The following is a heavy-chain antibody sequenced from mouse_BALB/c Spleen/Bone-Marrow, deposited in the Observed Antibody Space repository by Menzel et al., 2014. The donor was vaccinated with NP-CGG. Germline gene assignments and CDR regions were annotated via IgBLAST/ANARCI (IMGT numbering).Heavy chain of an antibody. Sequence: QVQLMQSGAELMKPGASVKLSCKASGYTFTSYYMYWVKQRPGQGLEWIGEINPSNGGTNFNEKFKSRATLTVDKSSSTAYMQLSSLTSEDSAVYYCTRGRTWDFDYWGQGTTLTVSS. J-gene: IGHJ2*01. V-gene: IGHV1S81*02. D-gene: IGHD4-1*01. CDR2: INPSNGGT. CDR1: GYTFTSYY. CDR3: TRGRTWDFDY.